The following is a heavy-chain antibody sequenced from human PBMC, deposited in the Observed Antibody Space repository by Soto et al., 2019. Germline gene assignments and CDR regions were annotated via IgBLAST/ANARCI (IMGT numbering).Heavy chain of an antibody. CDR1: GFTFSSYA. V-gene: IGHV3-23*01. D-gene: IGHD3-9*01. CDR3: AKDVRYFDWLFGGGFDY. CDR2: ISGSGGST. J-gene: IGHJ4*02. Sequence: EVQLLESGGGLVQPGGSLRLSCAASGFTFSSYAMSWVRQAPGKGLEWVSAISGSGGSTYYADSVKGRFTISRDNAKNTLYLQMTSLRAEDTAVYYCAKDVRYFDWLFGGGFDYWGQGTLVTVSS.